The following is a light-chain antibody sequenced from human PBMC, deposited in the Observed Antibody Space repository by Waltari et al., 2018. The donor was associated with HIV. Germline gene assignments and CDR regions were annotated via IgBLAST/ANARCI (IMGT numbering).Light chain of an antibody. CDR2: STN. Sequence: QTVVTQEPSFSVSPGGTVPLTCGLSSGSVSTSYYPSRYQQTPGQAPRTLIYSTNTRSSGVPDRFSGSILGNKAALTITGAQADDESDYYCVLYMGSGIWVFGGGTKLTVL. CDR3: VLYMGSGIWV. J-gene: IGLJ3*02. CDR1: SGSVSTSYY. V-gene: IGLV8-61*01.